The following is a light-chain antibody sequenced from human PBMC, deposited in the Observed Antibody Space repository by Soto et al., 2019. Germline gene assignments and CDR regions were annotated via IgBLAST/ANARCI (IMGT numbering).Light chain of an antibody. CDR3: SSYGTTDTLV. J-gene: IGLJ3*02. Sequence: QSALTQPASVSGSPGQSITISCTGTSSDIESYFLVSWYQQKPGRVPKLVLYEAYKRPSGVSDRFSGSQSGNTASLTISGLLTEDEADYYCSSYGTTDTLVFGGGTKVTVL. CDR2: EAY. CDR1: SSDIESYFL. V-gene: IGLV2-23*01.